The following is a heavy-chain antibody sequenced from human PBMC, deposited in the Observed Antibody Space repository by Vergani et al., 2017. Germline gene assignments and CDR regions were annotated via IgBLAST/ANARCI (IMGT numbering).Heavy chain of an antibody. CDR3: ARDLERVGIVVVPAAMPDY. Sequence: QVQLVPSGAEVKKPGASVKVSCKASGYTFTSYAMHWVRQAPGQRLEWMGWINAGNGNTKYSQKFQGRVTITRDTSASTAYMELSSLRSEDTAVYYCARDLERVGIVVVPAAMPDYWGQGTLVTVSS. CDR1: GYTFTSYA. CDR2: INAGNGNT. V-gene: IGHV1-3*01. J-gene: IGHJ4*02. D-gene: IGHD2-2*01.